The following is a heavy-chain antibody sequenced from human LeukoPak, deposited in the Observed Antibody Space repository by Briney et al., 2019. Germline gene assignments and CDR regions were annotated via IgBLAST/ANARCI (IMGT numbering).Heavy chain of an antibody. CDR1: GFTFSGSA. V-gene: IGHV3-73*01. J-gene: IGHJ4*02. Sequence: GGSLRLSCAASGFTFSGSAMHWVRQASGKGLEWVGRIRSKANSYATAYAASVKGRFTISRDDSKNTAYLQMNSLKTEDTAVYYCTIRGDGYNRDWGQGTLVTVSS. CDR3: TIRGDGYNRD. CDR2: IRSKANSYAT. D-gene: IGHD5-24*01.